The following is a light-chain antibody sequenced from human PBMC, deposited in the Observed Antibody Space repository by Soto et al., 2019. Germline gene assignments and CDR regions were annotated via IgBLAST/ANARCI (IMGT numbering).Light chain of an antibody. Sequence: DIPMTQSPSTLSASVGDRVTITCRASQTISSGLAWYQQKPGKAPKVLIYDASTLESGVPSRFSGSGSGTEFTLTISSLQPDDFATYYCQQYKIYKTFGQGTKVEIK. J-gene: IGKJ1*01. CDR2: DAS. CDR3: QQYKIYKT. V-gene: IGKV1-5*01. CDR1: QTISSG.